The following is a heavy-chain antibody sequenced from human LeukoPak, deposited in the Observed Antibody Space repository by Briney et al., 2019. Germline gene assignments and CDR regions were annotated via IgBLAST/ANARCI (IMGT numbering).Heavy chain of an antibody. D-gene: IGHD3-3*01. V-gene: IGHV3-23*01. CDR3: AKTIFGVVTTDAFDI. J-gene: IGHJ3*02. CDR2: ISGSGGST. CDR1: GFTFSSYA. Sequence: GGSLRLSCAASGFTFSSYAMSWVRQAPGKGLEWVSAISGSGGSTYYAVSVKGRFTISRDNSKNTLYLQMNNLRAEDTAVYYCAKTIFGVVTTDAFDIWGQGTMVTVSS.